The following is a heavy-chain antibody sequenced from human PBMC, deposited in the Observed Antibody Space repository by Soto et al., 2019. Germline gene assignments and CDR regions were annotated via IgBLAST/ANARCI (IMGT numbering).Heavy chain of an antibody. CDR2: AYYRSKWYN. V-gene: IGHV6-1*01. Sequence: PSQTLSLTCAISGDSVSSNSVAWNWIRQSPSRGLEWLGRAYYRSKWYNDYAVSVKSRITINPDTSNNQVSLHLNSVTPDDTAGYYCVRLIGNSRLDAWGQGTLGTVS. J-gene: IGHJ5*02. D-gene: IGHD2-8*01. CDR3: VRLIGNSRLDA. CDR1: GDSVSSNSVA.